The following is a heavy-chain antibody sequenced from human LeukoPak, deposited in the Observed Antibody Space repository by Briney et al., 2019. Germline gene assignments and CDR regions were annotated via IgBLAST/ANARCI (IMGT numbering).Heavy chain of an antibody. CDR2: INGGGGSP. Sequence: GGSLRLSCAASGFTFSSYGMSWVRQAPGKGLEWVSGINGGGGSPYYGDSAKGRFTISRDNSKNTLYLQMDSLRADDTAMYYCAKSSAGSVLAATPSDSWGQGTLVTVSS. CDR3: AKSSAGSVLAATPSDS. V-gene: IGHV3-23*01. CDR1: GFTFSSYG. J-gene: IGHJ4*02. D-gene: IGHD2-15*01.